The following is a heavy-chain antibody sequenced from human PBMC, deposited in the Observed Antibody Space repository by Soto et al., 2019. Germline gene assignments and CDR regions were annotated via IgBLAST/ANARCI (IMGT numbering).Heavy chain of an antibody. CDR1: GFSLSTSGVG. J-gene: IGHJ4*02. CDR2: IYWDDDK. D-gene: IGHD2-15*01. Sequence: QITLKESGPTLVKPTQTLTLTCTFSGFSLSTSGVGVGWIRQPPGKALEWLTFIYWDDDKRNSPFLKSRLTITTDTSKNHVVLTMTDMDPVDTATYYCAHPVVAGITYYFDSWGQGTLVTVSS. CDR3: AHPVVAGITYYFDS. V-gene: IGHV2-5*02.